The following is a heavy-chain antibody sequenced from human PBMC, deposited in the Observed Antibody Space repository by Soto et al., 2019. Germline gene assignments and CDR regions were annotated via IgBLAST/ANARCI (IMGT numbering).Heavy chain of an antibody. V-gene: IGHV3-74*01. J-gene: IGHJ4*02. Sequence: VVESGGALVQPGGSLSLSCVASGFTFSHYWMHWVRQVPGEGLVWVSGINNDGGGTFYADSVRGRFTISRDNGQNALFLQMASLTAEDTAVYYCGSVFELWGQGTLVTVSS. CDR3: GSVFEL. CDR1: GFTFSHYW. CDR2: INNDGGGT. D-gene: IGHD1-26*01.